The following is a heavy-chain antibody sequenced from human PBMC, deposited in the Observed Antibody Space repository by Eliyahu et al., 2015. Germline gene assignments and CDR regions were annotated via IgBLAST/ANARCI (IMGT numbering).Heavy chain of an antibody. J-gene: IGHJ4*02. CDR3: ARWAITMIVVWGDYFDY. CDR1: GGSISSSXYY. D-gene: IGHD3-22*01. Sequence: QLQLQESGPGLVKPSETLSLTCTVSGGSISSSXYYWGWXRQPPGKGLEWIGSIYYSGSTYYNPSLKSRVTISVDTSKNQFSLKLSSVTAADTAVYYCARWAITMIVVWGDYFDYWGQGTLVTVSS. CDR2: IYYSGST. V-gene: IGHV4-39*01.